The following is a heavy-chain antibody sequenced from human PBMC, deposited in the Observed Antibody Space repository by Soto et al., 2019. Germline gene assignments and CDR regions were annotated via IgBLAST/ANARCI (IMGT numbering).Heavy chain of an antibody. D-gene: IGHD3-10*01. J-gene: IGHJ5*02. Sequence: SSETLSLTCAVYGGSFSGYYWSWIRQPPGKGLEWIGEINHSGSTNYNPSLKSRVTISVDTSKNQFSLKLSSVTAADTAVYYCARVGYYYGSGSYDWFDPWGQGTLVTVSS. CDR2: INHSGST. CDR1: GGSFSGYY. V-gene: IGHV4-34*01. CDR3: ARVGYYYGSGSYDWFDP.